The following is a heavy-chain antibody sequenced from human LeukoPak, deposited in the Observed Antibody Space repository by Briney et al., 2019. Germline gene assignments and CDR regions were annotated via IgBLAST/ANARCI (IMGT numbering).Heavy chain of an antibody. CDR2: ISYDGSNK. V-gene: IGHV3-30-3*01. CDR1: GFTFSSFA. D-gene: IGHD6-13*01. Sequence: PGRSLRLSCAASGFTFSSFAMHWVRQAPVKGLEWVAVISYDGSNKYYADSVKGRFTISRDNSKNTLYLQMNSLRAEDTAVYYCTRVKAVAGGGYYGMDVWGQGTTVTVSS. CDR3: TRVKAVAGGGYYGMDV. J-gene: IGHJ6*02.